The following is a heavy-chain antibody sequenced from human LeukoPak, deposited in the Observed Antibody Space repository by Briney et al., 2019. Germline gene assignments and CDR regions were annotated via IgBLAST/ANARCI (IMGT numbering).Heavy chain of an antibody. Sequence: PGGALRLSCAASGFTFSSYSMNWVRQATGNGLEWVSSISSSSSYIYYADSVKGRFTISRDNAKNSLYLQMNSLRAEDTAVYYCARDARFTYDSSGYFPDYWGQGTLVTVSS. CDR1: GFTFSSYS. CDR2: ISSSSSYI. D-gene: IGHD3-22*01. V-gene: IGHV3-21*01. CDR3: ARDARFTYDSSGYFPDY. J-gene: IGHJ4*02.